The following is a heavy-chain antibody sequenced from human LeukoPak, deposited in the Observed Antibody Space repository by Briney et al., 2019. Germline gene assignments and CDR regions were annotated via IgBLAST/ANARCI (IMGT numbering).Heavy chain of an antibody. Sequence: GGSLRLSCAASGFTFSSYAMSWVRQAPGKGLEWVSGINGSGRSTYYADSVKGRFTISRDNSKNTLYLQMNSLRAEDTAVYYCAKDSQWGKVGTKGGYFDYWGQGTLVTVSS. CDR3: AKDSQWGKVGTKGGYFDY. J-gene: IGHJ4*02. CDR2: INGSGRST. D-gene: IGHD1-26*01. CDR1: GFTFSSYA. V-gene: IGHV3-23*01.